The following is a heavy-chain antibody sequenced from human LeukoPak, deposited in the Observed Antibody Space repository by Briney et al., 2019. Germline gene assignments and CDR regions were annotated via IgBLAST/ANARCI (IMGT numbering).Heavy chain of an antibody. J-gene: IGHJ3*02. CDR3: ALVWFGESRDGLDI. Sequence: GGSLRLSCAASGFTLTNDFMTWVRQAPGKGLEWVGRIKSEIEGGTTDHAASVKGRFAISRDESTNTLFLQMNSLRNEDTAVYYCALVWFGESRDGLDIWGRGSMVVVSS. D-gene: IGHD3-10*01. CDR2: IKSEIEGGTT. V-gene: IGHV3-15*01. CDR1: GFTLTNDF.